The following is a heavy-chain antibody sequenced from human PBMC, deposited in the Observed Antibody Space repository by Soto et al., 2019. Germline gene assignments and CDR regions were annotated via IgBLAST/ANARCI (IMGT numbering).Heavy chain of an antibody. V-gene: IGHV1-69*02. CDR3: ARGERRGPSPTPDY. CDR2: IIPILGIA. CDR1: GGTFSSYT. J-gene: IGHJ4*02. Sequence: QVQLVQSGAEVKKPGSSVKVSCKASGGTFSSYTISWVRQAPGQGLEWMGRIIPILGIANYAQKFQGRVTXXAXKXXSTAYMELSSLRSEDTAVYYCARGERRGPSPTPDYWGQGTLVTVSS. D-gene: IGHD1-1*01.